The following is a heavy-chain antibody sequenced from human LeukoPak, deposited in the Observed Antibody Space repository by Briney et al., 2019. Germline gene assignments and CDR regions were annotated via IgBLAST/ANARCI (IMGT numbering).Heavy chain of an antibody. CDR3: ARRDYFDSSGSATTFDL. Sequence: GESLKISCKGSGYSFTGYWIGWVRQMPGKGLEWMGIIYPGDSDTRYSPSFQGQVTISADKSISTASLQWSSLQASDTAMYYCARRDYFDSSGSATTFDLWGQGTMVTVSS. CDR2: IYPGDSDT. D-gene: IGHD3-22*01. V-gene: IGHV5-51*01. J-gene: IGHJ3*01. CDR1: GYSFTGYW.